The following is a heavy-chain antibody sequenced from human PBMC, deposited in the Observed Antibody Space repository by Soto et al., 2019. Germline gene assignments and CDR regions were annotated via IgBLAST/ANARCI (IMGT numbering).Heavy chain of an antibody. Sequence: SVKVSCKASGATFSSYTISWVRRAPGQGLEWMGRIIPILGIANYAQKFQGRVTITADKSTSTVYMELSSLRSEDTAVYYCARDDGLAYCGGDCYSWGQGTLVTVSS. CDR2: IIPILGIA. D-gene: IGHD2-21*02. V-gene: IGHV1-69*02. CDR3: ARDDGLAYCGGDCYS. J-gene: IGHJ4*02. CDR1: GATFSSYT.